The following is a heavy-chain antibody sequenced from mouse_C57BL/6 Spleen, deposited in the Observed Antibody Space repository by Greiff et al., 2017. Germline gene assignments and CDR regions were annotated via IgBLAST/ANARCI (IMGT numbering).Heavy chain of an antibody. V-gene: IGHV1-80*01. J-gene: IGHJ4*01. CDR2: IYPGDGDT. Sequence: VQLQQSGAELVKPGASVKISCKASGYAFSSYWMNWVKQRPGKGLEWIGQIYPGDGDTNYNGKFKGTATLTADKSSSTAYMQLSSLTSEDSAVYFCARSYYSNYYAMDYWGQGTSVTVSS. CDR3: ARSYYSNYYAMDY. D-gene: IGHD2-5*01. CDR1: GYAFSSYW.